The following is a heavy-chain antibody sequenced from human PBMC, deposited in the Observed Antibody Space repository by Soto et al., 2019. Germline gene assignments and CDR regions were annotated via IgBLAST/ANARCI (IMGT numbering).Heavy chain of an antibody. Sequence: ASVQVSCKASGYTFTSYGISWVRQAPGQGLEWMGWISAYNGNTNYAQKLQGRGTMTTDTSTSTAYMELRSLRSDDTAVYYCATPHSDGWYGAFDIGGQGTMVTVSS. CDR2: ISAYNGNT. J-gene: IGHJ3*02. CDR3: ATPHSDGWYGAFDI. V-gene: IGHV1-18*01. D-gene: IGHD6-19*01. CDR1: GYTFTSYG.